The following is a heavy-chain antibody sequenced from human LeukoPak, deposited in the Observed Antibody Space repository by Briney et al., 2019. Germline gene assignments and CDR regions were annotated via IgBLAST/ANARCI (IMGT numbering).Heavy chain of an antibody. CDR2: ISAYNGNT. V-gene: IGHV1-18*01. D-gene: IGHD3-16*02. CDR1: GGTFSSYA. J-gene: IGHJ4*02. Sequence: ASVKVSCKASGGTFSSYAISWVRQAPGQGLEWMGWISAYNGNTNYAQKLQGRVTMTTDTSTSTAYMELRSLRSDDTAVYYCARDTYYDYVWGSYLIGYYFDYWGQGTLDTVSS. CDR3: ARDTYYDYVWGSYLIGYYFDY.